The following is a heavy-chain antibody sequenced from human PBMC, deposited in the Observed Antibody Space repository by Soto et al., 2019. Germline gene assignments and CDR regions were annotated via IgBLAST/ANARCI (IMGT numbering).Heavy chain of an antibody. Sequence: ESGGGLVQPGGSLRLSCAASGFTFSSYWMSWVRQAPGKGLEWVANIKQDGSEKYYVDSVKGRFTISRDNAKNSLYLQMNSLRAEDTAVYYCARDPNYVWGSYRYTDYWGQGTLVTVSS. CDR3: ARDPNYVWGSYRYTDY. CDR1: GFTFSSYW. D-gene: IGHD3-16*02. CDR2: IKQDGSEK. J-gene: IGHJ4*02. V-gene: IGHV3-7*01.